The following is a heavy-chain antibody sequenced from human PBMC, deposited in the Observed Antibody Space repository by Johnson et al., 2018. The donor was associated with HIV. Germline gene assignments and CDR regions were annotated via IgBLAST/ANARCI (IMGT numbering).Heavy chain of an antibody. D-gene: IGHD4-17*01. V-gene: IGHV3-66*01. CDR2: FATGGGT. CDR3: ARGDSGYYAGAFDV. J-gene: IGHJ3*01. Sequence: EVQVVESGGGLVQPGGSLRLSCGASEFDVINHYMNWVRQVPGKGLEWISLFATGGGTDYADSVKGSFTVSRDISNNTIFLHMNRLRADDTAVYYCARGDSGYYAGAFDVWGQGTMVTVSS. CDR1: EFDVINHY.